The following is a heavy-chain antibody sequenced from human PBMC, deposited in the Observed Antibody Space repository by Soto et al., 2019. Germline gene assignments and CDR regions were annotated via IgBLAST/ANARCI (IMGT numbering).Heavy chain of an antibody. CDR2: IYYSGST. D-gene: IGHD6-19*01. V-gene: IGHV4-30-4*01. CDR3: ARDGDRGYSSGWYNWFDP. Sequence: QVQLQESGPGLVKPSQTLSLTCTVSGGSISSGDYYWSWIRQPPGKGLEWIGYIYYSGSTYYNPSLKSRVTISVDTSKNQFSLKLSSVTAADTAVYYCARDGDRGYSSGWYNWFDPWGQGTLVTVSS. CDR1: GGSISSGDYY. J-gene: IGHJ5*02.